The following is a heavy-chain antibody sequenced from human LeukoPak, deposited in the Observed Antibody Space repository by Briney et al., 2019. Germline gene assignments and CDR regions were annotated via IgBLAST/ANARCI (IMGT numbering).Heavy chain of an antibody. J-gene: IGHJ4*02. CDR2: IHYSGST. D-gene: IGHD3-10*01. Sequence: SETLSLTCTVSGGSVSSGSYYWSWIRQPPGKGLEWIGYIHYSGSTNYNPSLKSRVTISVDTSKNQFSLKPNSVTAADTAVYYCARDSVVRGRQYYFDFWGQGTLVTVSS. CDR3: ARDSVVRGRQYYFDF. CDR1: GGSVSSGSYY. V-gene: IGHV4-61*01.